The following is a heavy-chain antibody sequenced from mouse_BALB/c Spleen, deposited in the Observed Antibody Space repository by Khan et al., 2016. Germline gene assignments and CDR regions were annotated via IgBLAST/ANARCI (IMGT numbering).Heavy chain of an antibody. CDR3: AREYGNYGPWFGD. Sequence: EVQLQESGPGLVKPSQSLSLTCTVTGYSITSDYAWNWIRQFPGNKLEWMGYISYSGITIYNPSLKSRISITRDTSKNQFFLQLNSVTTEDTATYYCAREYGNYGPWFGDWGQGTLVTVSA. J-gene: IGHJ3*01. D-gene: IGHD2-10*02. CDR1: GYSITSDYA. CDR2: ISYSGIT. V-gene: IGHV3-2*02.